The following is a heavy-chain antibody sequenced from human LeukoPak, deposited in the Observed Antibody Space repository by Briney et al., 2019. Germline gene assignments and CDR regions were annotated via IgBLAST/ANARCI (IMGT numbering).Heavy chain of an antibody. Sequence: PGGSLRLSCAASGFSFSSYWMNWVRQAPGKGLEWVLSISSSSSYIYYADSVKGRFTISRDNAKNSLYLQMNSLRAEDTAVYYCARDGVGATMDYYYMDVWGKGTTVTVSS. CDR1: GFSFSSYW. V-gene: IGHV3-21*01. D-gene: IGHD1-26*01. CDR3: ARDGVGATMDYYYMDV. CDR2: ISSSSSYI. J-gene: IGHJ6*03.